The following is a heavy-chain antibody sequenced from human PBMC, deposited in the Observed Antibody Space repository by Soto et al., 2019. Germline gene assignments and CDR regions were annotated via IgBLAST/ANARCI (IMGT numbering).Heavy chain of an antibody. Sequence: GGSLRLSCAASGFTFSSYAMSWVRQAPGKGLEWVSAISGSGGSTYYADSVKGRFTISRDNSKNTLYLQMNSLRAEDTAVDYCAKAGVRIVVVTAIKYYFDYWGQGALVTVYS. CDR2: ISGSGGST. J-gene: IGHJ4*02. D-gene: IGHD2-21*02. CDR3: AKAGVRIVVVTAIKYYFDY. CDR1: GFTFSSYA. V-gene: IGHV3-23*01.